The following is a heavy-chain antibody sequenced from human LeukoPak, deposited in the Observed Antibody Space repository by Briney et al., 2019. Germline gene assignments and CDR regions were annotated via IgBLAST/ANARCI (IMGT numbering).Heavy chain of an antibody. CDR3: ARENYDSSGYYFPRFDY. CDR2: ISSSSSYI. CDR1: GFTFSSYS. D-gene: IGHD3-22*01. V-gene: IGHV3-21*01. Sequence: AGGSLRLSCAASGFTFSSYSMNWVRQAPGKGLEWVSSISSSSSYIYYADSVKGRFTISRDNAKNSLYLQMNSLRAEDTAVYYCARENYDSSGYYFPRFDYWGQGTLVTVSS. J-gene: IGHJ4*02.